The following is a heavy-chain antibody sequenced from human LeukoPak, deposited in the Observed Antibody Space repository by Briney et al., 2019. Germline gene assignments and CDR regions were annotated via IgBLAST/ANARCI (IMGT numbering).Heavy chain of an antibody. Sequence: SETLSLTCAVSGVSISSSNWWSWVRQPPGKGLEWFGEIYHSGSTNYNPSVKSRVTISVDKSKNKFPLKLSSVTAADTAVYYCARDPLQDWYFDLWGRGTLVTVSS. CDR2: IYHSGST. V-gene: IGHV4-4*02. CDR1: GVSISSSNW. J-gene: IGHJ2*01. CDR3: ARDPLQDWYFDL.